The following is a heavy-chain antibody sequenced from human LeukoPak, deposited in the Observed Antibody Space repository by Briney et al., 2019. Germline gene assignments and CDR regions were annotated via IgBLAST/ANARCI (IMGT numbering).Heavy chain of an antibody. CDR2: INHSGST. CDR3: ARASFGSGSFDYGMDV. D-gene: IGHD3-10*01. Sequence: KTSETLSLTCTVSGGSISSYYWSWIRQPPGKGLEWIGEINHSGSTNYNPSLKSRVTISVDTSKNQFSLKLSSVTAADTAVYYCARASFGSGSFDYGMDVWGQGTTVTVSS. CDR1: GGSISSYY. V-gene: IGHV4-34*01. J-gene: IGHJ6*02.